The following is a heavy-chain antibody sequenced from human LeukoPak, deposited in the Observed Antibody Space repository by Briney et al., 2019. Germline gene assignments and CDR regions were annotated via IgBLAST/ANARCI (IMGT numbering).Heavy chain of an antibody. CDR2: IKPDGSEK. CDR1: GFTFSSYW. J-gene: IGHJ3*02. D-gene: IGHD4-17*01. Sequence: TGGSLRLSCAASGFTFSSYWMSWVRQAPGKGLEWVANIKPDGSEKYCVDSVKGRFTISRDNAKNSLYLQMNSLRDEDTAVYYCARGDFNDYGDYVDAFEIWGQGTMVTVSA. V-gene: IGHV3-7*01. CDR3: ARGDFNDYGDYVDAFEI.